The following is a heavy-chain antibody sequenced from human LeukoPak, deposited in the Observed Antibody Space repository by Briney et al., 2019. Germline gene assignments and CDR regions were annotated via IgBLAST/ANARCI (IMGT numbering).Heavy chain of an antibody. CDR1: GFTFSSYA. D-gene: IGHD6-6*01. Sequence: GESLRLSCAASGFTFSSYAMSWVRQAPGKGLEWVSAISGSGGSTYYADSVKGRFTISRDNAKNSLYLQMNSLRAEDTAVYYCARYLVIAANRRFDPWGQGTLVTVSS. CDR2: ISGSGGST. J-gene: IGHJ5*02. CDR3: ARYLVIAANRRFDP. V-gene: IGHV3-23*01.